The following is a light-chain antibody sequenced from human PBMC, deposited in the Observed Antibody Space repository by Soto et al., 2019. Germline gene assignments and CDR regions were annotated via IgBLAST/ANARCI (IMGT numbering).Light chain of an antibody. CDR3: SSYTTSNTLV. CDR2: EVS. Sequence: QSALTQPASVSGSPGQSITISCTGTSSDVGGYNYVSWYQQHPGKAPKLMIYEVSNRPSGVSNRFSGSKSGNTASLTISGLQAEDEADYYCSSYTTSNTLVFGTGTKVTGL. J-gene: IGLJ1*01. CDR1: SSDVGGYNY. V-gene: IGLV2-14*01.